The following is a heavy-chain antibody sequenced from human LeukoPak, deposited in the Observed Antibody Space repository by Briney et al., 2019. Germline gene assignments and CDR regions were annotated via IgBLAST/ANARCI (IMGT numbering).Heavy chain of an antibody. CDR1: GGSISSSSYY. Sequence: SQTLSLTCTVSGGSISSSSYYWGWIRQPPGKGLEWFGSIYYSGSIHYNPSLKSRVTISIEKSKNQFSLKLSSVTAADTAVYYCARNYYESSGYYPWNFDYWGQGTLVTVSS. J-gene: IGHJ4*02. V-gene: IGHV4-39*01. CDR2: IYYSGSI. CDR3: ARNYYESSGYYPWNFDY. D-gene: IGHD3-22*01.